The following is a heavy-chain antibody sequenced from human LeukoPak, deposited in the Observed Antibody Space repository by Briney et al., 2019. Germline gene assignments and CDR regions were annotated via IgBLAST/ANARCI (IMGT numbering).Heavy chain of an antibody. CDR2: VYYSGST. CDR1: GGSISSYY. V-gene: IGHV4-59*08. D-gene: IGHD6-19*01. Sequence: PSETLSLTCTVSGGSISSYYWSWIRQPAGKGLEWLGYVYYSGSTNYNPSLKSRVTISLDASKNQFSLKLRSVTAADTAVYYCARSSSGWSPFDYWGQGTLVTVSS. J-gene: IGHJ4*02. CDR3: ARSSSGWSPFDY.